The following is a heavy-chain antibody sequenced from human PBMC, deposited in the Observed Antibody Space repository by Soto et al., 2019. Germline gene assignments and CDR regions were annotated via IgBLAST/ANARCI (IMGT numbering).Heavy chain of an antibody. Sequence: QVHLVQSGAEVKKPGASVKVSCKASGYTFTSYGITWVRQAPGQGLEWMGWISAHNGNTDYVQKLQGRVILTRDTSTSTAYMELRSLISDDTAVYYCARGRYGDYWGQGALVTVSS. CDR1: GYTFTSYG. V-gene: IGHV1-18*01. J-gene: IGHJ4*02. CDR2: ISAHNGNT. CDR3: ARGRYGDY. D-gene: IGHD1-1*01.